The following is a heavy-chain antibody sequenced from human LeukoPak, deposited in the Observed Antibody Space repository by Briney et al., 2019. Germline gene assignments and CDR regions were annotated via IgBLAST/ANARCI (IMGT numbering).Heavy chain of an antibody. CDR3: ARRVGSCSSTSCSYGMDV. Sequence: GESLQISCQGSGYSFTSYWIGWVRQMPGKGLEWMGIIYPGDSDTRYSPSFQGQVTISADKSISTAYLQWSSLKASDTAMYYCARRVGSCSSTSCSYGMDVWGKGTTVTVSS. D-gene: IGHD2-2*01. CDR2: IYPGDSDT. V-gene: IGHV5-51*01. J-gene: IGHJ6*04. CDR1: GYSFTSYW.